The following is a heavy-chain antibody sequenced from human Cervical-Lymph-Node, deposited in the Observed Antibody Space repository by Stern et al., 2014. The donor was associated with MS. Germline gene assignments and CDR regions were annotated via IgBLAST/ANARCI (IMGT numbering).Heavy chain of an antibody. D-gene: IGHD3-3*01. CDR2: VNRSGNT. CDR3: ARGRKLFEVVDVKDLDV. J-gene: IGHJ6*02. CDR1: GGSFSDYY. V-gene: IGHV4-34*01. Sequence: QVQLQQWGAGLLKPLETLSLSCTVSGGSFSDYYWSWIRQSPGKGLEWIGDVNRSGNTNYNPSPESRLTISVDTPKNQFSLKLRSVTAADTAVYYCARGRKLFEVVDVKDLDVWGQGTTVAVSS.